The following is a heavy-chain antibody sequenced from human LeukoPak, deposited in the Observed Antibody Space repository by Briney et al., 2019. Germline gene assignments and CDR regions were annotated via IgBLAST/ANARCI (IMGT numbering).Heavy chain of an antibody. Sequence: GGSLRLSCAASGFTFSSYNMNWVRQAPGKGLEWVSSISTISHYMYYADSVKGRFTISRDNAKNSLYLQMNSLRAEDAAVYYCASDEGKAIDYWGQGTLVTVSS. CDR1: GFTFSSYN. CDR3: ASDEGKAIDY. V-gene: IGHV3-21*01. CDR2: ISTISHYM. J-gene: IGHJ4*02. D-gene: IGHD5-12*01.